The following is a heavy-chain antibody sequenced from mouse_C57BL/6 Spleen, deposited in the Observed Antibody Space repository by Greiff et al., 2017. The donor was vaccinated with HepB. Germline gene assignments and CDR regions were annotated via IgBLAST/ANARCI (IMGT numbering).Heavy chain of an antibody. CDR3: ARGRDNWAWFAY. J-gene: IGHJ3*01. V-gene: IGHV5-4*03. D-gene: IGHD4-1*01. CDR1: GFTFSSYA. CDR2: ISDGGSYT. Sequence: EVKLQESGGGLVKPGGSLKLSCAASGFTFSSYAMSWVRQTPEKRLEWVATISDGGSYTYYPDNVKGRFTISRDNAKNNLYLQMSHLKSEDTAMYYCARGRDNWAWFAYWGQGTLVTVSA.